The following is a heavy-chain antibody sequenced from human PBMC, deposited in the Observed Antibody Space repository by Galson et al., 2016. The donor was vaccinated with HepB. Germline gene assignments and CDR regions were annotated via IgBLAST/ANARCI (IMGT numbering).Heavy chain of an antibody. J-gene: IGHJ4*02. CDR2: LSYDGSNK. Sequence: SLRLSCAASGFTFSTYVMVWVRQAPGKGLEWVAILSYDGSNKYYADSVKGRFTISRDNSKNTLYLQMISLRAENTAVYYCARGPTYYDILTNLRTSYFYYWGQGTLFTVSS. V-gene: IGHV3-30-3*01. D-gene: IGHD3-9*01. CDR3: ARGPTYYDILTNLRTSYFYY. CDR1: GFTFSTYV.